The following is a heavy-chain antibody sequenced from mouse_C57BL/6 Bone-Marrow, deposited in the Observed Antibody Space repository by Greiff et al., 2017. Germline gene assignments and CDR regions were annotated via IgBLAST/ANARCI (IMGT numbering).Heavy chain of an antibody. V-gene: IGHV5-4*01. CDR3: ARDRLRRGFYYFDD. CDR2: ISDGGSYT. Sequence: EVQLVESGGGLVKPGGSLKLSCAASGFTFSSYAMSWVRQTPEKRLEWVATISDGGSYTYYPDNVKGRFTISRDNAKNNLYLQMSHLKSEDTAMYYCARDRLRRGFYYFDDWGQGTTLTVSS. D-gene: IGHD2-2*01. CDR1: GFTFSSYA. J-gene: IGHJ2*01.